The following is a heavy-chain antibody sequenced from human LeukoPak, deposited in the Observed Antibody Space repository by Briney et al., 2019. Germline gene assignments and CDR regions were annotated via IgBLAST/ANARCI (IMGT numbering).Heavy chain of an antibody. CDR2: ISAYNGNT. CDR1: GYTFTSFG. CDR3: ARGIVVVPAEFDY. D-gene: IGHD2-2*01. J-gene: IGHJ4*02. V-gene: IGHV1-18*01. Sequence: ASVKVSCKASGYTFTSFGLNWVRQAPGQGLEWIGWISAYNGNTNYAQKLQGRVTMTTDTSTSTAYMELRSLRSDDTAVYYCARGIVVVPAEFDYWGQGTLVTVSS.